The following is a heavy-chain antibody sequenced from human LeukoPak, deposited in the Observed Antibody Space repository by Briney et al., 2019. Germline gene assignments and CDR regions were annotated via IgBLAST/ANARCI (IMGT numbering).Heavy chain of an antibody. CDR3: AKDDRIVVVPAMNFDY. Sequence: GGSLRLSCAASGFTFSSYAMSWVRQAPGKGLEWVSAISGSGGSTYYADSVKGRFTISRDNSKNTLYLQVNSLRAEDTAVYYCAKDDRIVVVPAMNFDYWGQGTLVTVSS. V-gene: IGHV3-23*01. CDR2: ISGSGGST. CDR1: GFTFSSYA. D-gene: IGHD2-2*01. J-gene: IGHJ4*02.